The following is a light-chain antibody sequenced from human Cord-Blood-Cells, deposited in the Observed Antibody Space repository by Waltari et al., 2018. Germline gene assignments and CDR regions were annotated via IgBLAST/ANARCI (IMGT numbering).Light chain of an antibody. V-gene: IGLV1-40*01. CDR3: QSYDSSLSGVV. CDR1: SSNTGAGSD. J-gene: IGLJ2*01. Sequence: QSVLTQPPSVSGAPGQRVTIPCTGSSSNTGAGSDVHWYHQLPGTAPKLLIYGTSNRPSGVPDRFSGSKSGTSASLAITGLQAEDEADYYCQSYDSSLSGVVFGGGTKLTVL. CDR2: GTS.